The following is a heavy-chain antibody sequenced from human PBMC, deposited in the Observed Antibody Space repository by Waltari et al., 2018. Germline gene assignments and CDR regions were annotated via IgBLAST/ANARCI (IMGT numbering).Heavy chain of an antibody. V-gene: IGHV3-66*02. J-gene: IGHJ4*02. Sequence: EVQLVESGGGLVQPGGSLRLSCAASGFTVSSNYMSWVRQAPGKGLEWVSVIYSGGSTYDADSVKGRFTISRDNSKNTLYLQMNSLRAEDTAVYYCARALYYYDSSGYYYFDYWGQGTLVTVSS. D-gene: IGHD3-22*01. CDR1: GFTVSSNY. CDR3: ARALYYYDSSGYYYFDY. CDR2: IYSGGST.